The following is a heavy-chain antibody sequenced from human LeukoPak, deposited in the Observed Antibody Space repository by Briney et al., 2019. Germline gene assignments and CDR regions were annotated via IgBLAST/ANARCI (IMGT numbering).Heavy chain of an antibody. Sequence: GGSLRLSCAGSGFIFSSYGMHWVRQAPGKGLEWVADVWYDGDNKYYADSVKGRFTISRDNSKNTLYLQMNSLRAEDTAVYYCAKEYAIPDIIVVVPAAMDVWGQGTTVTVSS. CDR2: VWYDGDNK. V-gene: IGHV3-33*06. CDR1: GFIFSSYG. J-gene: IGHJ6*02. CDR3: AKEYAIPDIIVVVPAAMDV. D-gene: IGHD2-2*01.